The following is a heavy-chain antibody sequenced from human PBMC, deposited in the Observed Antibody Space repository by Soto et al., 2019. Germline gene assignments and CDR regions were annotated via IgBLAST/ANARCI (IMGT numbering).Heavy chain of an antibody. Sequence: GGSLRLSCAGSGYNFNTHWMGWVRQFPGRGLEWVANIKYDASETPYSDSVEGRFTISRDNSKNSLYLQMTGLKAEDTAVYYCAKDDKERHYYYCLDFWGKGSTVTVSS. CDR3: AKDDKERHYYYCLDF. D-gene: IGHD6-25*01. CDR1: GYNFNTHW. CDR2: IKYDASET. V-gene: IGHV3-7*03. J-gene: IGHJ6*03.